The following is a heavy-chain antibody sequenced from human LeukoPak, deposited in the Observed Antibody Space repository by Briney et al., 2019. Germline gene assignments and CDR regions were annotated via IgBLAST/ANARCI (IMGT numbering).Heavy chain of an antibody. Sequence: ASVKVSCKASGYTFTSYGNSWVRQAPGQGLEWMGWISAYNGNTNYEQKLQGRVTMTTDTSTSTDYMELRSLRSDDTAVYYCARSEYYYDSSGYSYYYYGMDVWGQGTTVTVSS. V-gene: IGHV1-18*01. CDR1: GYTFTSYG. CDR2: ISAYNGNT. J-gene: IGHJ6*02. CDR3: ARSEYYYDSSGYSYYYYGMDV. D-gene: IGHD3-22*01.